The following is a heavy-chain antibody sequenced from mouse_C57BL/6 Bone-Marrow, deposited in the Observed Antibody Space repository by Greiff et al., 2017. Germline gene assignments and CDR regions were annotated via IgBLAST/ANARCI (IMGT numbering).Heavy chain of an antibody. Sequence: EVKVEESGGGLVQPGGSLKLSCAASGFTFSDFYMYWVRQTPEKRLEWVAYISNGGGSTYYPDTVKGRFTISRDNAKNTLYLQMSRLKSEDTAMYDCARHSYGSSPYYAMDYWGQGTSVTVSS. CDR2: ISNGGGST. CDR1: GFTFSDFY. D-gene: IGHD1-1*01. J-gene: IGHJ4*01. CDR3: ARHSYGSSPYYAMDY. V-gene: IGHV5-12*01.